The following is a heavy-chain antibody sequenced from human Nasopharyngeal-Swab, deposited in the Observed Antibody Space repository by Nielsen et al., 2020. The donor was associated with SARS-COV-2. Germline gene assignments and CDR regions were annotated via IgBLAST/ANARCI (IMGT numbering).Heavy chain of an antibody. CDR2: ISYDGSNK. CDR3: AKTKRYCSGGSCYRFDY. J-gene: IGHJ4*02. Sequence: GESLKISCAASGFTFSSYCMHWVRQAPGKGLEWVAVISYDGSNKYYADSVKGRFTISRDNSKNTLYLQMNSLRAEDTAVYYCAKTKRYCSGGSCYRFDYWGQGTLVTVSS. V-gene: IGHV3-30*18. CDR1: GFTFSSYC. D-gene: IGHD2-15*01.